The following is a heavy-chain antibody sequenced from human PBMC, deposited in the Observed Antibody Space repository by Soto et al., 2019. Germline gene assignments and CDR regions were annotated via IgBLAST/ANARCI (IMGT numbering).Heavy chain of an antibody. CDR3: AKHDGGYDRTDAFEI. Sequence: ASVKVSCKASGYTFTSYGISWVRQAPGQGLEWMGWISAYNGNTNYAQKLQGRVTMTTDTSTSTAYMELRSLRSDDTAVYYCAKHDGGYDRTDAFEIWGQGTMVTVSS. V-gene: IGHV1-18*01. CDR1: GYTFTSYG. CDR2: ISAYNGNT. D-gene: IGHD5-12*01. J-gene: IGHJ3*02.